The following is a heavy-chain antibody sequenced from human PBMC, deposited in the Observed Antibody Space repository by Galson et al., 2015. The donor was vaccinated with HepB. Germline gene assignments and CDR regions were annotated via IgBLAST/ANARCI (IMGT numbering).Heavy chain of an antibody. CDR3: ASLFEAAASDAFDI. CDR2: ISAYNSNT. CDR1: GYTFTSYG. D-gene: IGHD2-2*01. Sequence: SVKVSCKASGYTFTSYGISWVRQAPGQGLEWMGWISAYNSNTNYAQKLQGRVTMTTDTSTSTAYMELRSLRSDDTAVYYCASLFEAAASDAFDIWGQGTMVTVSS. V-gene: IGHV1-18*01. J-gene: IGHJ3*02.